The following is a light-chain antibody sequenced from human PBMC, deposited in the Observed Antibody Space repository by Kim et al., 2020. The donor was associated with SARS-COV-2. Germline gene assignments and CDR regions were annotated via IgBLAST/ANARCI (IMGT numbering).Light chain of an antibody. CDR1: QSISSW. J-gene: IGKJ1*01. CDR2: KAS. CDR3: QQYNSYRT. Sequence: DIQMTQSPSTLSASVGDRVTITCRASQSISSWLAWYQQKPGKAPKLLIYKASSLESGVPSRFSGSGSGTEFTLTISSLQPDVFATYYCQQYNSYRTFGQGTKVDIK. V-gene: IGKV1-5*03.